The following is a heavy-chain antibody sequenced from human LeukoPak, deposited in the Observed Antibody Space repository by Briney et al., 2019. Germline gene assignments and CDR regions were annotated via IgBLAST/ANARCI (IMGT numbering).Heavy chain of an antibody. CDR1: GFTFSTYD. D-gene: IGHD2-2*03. CDR3: AKWMSRVQAFDI. J-gene: IGHJ3*02. CDR2: IGGSGGAI. Sequence: GGSLRLSCAASGFTFSTYDMSWVRQAPGKGLQWVACIGGSGGAIYCADSVKGRFTISRDNSKSTLYLQMNSLRADDTAIYYCAKWMSRVQAFDIWGQGTMVTVS. V-gene: IGHV3-23*01.